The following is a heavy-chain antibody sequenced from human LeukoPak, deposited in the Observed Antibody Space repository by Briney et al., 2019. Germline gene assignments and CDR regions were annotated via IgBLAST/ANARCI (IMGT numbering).Heavy chain of an antibody. J-gene: IGHJ4*02. CDR1: GFTFSSYW. Sequence: PGGSLRLSCAASGFTFSSYWMHWVRQAPGKGLVWVSRIYTDGTGTSYADSVKGRFTISRDNAKNRLYVQMNSLRAEDTAVYYCATGSGLWSPDYWGQGTLVAVSS. CDR2: IYTDGTGT. CDR3: ATGSGLWSPDY. D-gene: IGHD5-18*01. V-gene: IGHV3-74*01.